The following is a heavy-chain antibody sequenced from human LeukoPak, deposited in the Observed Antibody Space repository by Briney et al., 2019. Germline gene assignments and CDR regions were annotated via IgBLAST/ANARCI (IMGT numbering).Heavy chain of an antibody. CDR2: ISSSGRTF. V-gene: IGHV3-48*01. D-gene: IGHD6-13*01. Sequence: PGGSLRLSCAASGFTFSSYSMNWVRQAPGKGLEWVSYISSSGRTFYYADSVKGRFTISRDNGKNSLYLQMNSLRVEDTAVYYCARDSRGSSWFFDYWGQGTVVSVSS. CDR1: GFTFSSYS. CDR3: ARDSRGSSWFFDY. J-gene: IGHJ4*02.